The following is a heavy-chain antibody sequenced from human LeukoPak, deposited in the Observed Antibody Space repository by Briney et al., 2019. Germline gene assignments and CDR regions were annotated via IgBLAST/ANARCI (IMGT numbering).Heavy chain of an antibody. D-gene: IGHD6-19*01. Sequence: SQTLSLTCAISGDRVSSNSDAWNWIRQSPSRGLEWLGRTYYRSKWYNDYAVSVKSRITINPDTTKNQFSLQLNSVTPEDTAVYYCARQWLGVYYFDYWGQGTLVTVSS. CDR1: GDRVSSNSDA. CDR2: TYYRSKWYN. V-gene: IGHV6-1*01. CDR3: ARQWLGVYYFDY. J-gene: IGHJ4*02.